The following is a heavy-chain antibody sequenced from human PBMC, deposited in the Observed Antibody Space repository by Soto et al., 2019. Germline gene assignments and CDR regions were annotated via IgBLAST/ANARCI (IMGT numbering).Heavy chain of an antibody. V-gene: IGHV4-31*03. CDR3: ARDEGYCISTSCQRYGFDP. Sequence: QVQLQESGPGLVKPSQTLSLTCTVSGGSISSGGYYWSWIRQHPGKGLEWIGYIYYSGSTYYNPSLKSRVTISVNTSKNQFSLKLSSVTAADTAVYYCARDEGYCISTSCQRYGFDPWGQGTLVTVSS. J-gene: IGHJ5*02. CDR2: IYYSGST. CDR1: GGSISSGGYY. D-gene: IGHD2-2*01.